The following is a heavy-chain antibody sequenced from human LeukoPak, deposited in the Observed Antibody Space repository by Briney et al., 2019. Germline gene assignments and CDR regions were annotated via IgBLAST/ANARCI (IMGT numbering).Heavy chain of an antibody. CDR1: GYTFTGYY. CDR3: ARVEGSSSSYSDY. J-gene: IGHJ4*02. V-gene: IGHV1-2*02. D-gene: IGHD6-6*01. CDR2: INPNSGGT. Sequence: ASVKVSCKASGYTFTGYYMHWVRQAPGQGLEWMGWINPNSGGTNYAQEFQGRVTMTRDTSISTAYMELSRLRSDDTAVYYCARVEGSSSSYSDYWGQGTLVTVSS.